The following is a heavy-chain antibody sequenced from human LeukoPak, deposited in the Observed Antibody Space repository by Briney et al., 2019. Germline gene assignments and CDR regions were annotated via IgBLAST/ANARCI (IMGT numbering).Heavy chain of an antibody. Sequence: ASVKVSCKASGYTFTSYYMHWVRQAPGQGLEWMGWINPNSGGTNYAQKFQGRVTMTRDTSISTAYMELSRLRSDDTAVYYCARDPCRTGGMCYSRFEYWGQGTLLTVSS. CDR1: GYTFTSYY. D-gene: IGHD2-15*01. CDR2: INPNSGGT. CDR3: ARDPCRTGGMCYSRFEY. V-gene: IGHV1-2*02. J-gene: IGHJ4*02.